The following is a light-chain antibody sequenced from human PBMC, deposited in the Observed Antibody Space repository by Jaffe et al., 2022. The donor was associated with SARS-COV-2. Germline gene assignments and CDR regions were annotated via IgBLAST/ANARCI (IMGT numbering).Light chain of an antibody. CDR1: QGIDTW. V-gene: IGKV1-12*01. CDR3: QQANSYPIT. Sequence: DIQMTQSPSSVSASVGDRVTITCRASQGIDTWLAWYQQKPGKAPKVLIYGASNLQSGVPSRFSGSASGANFTLTISSLQPEDSATYYCQQANSYPITFGPGTKV. J-gene: IGKJ3*01. CDR2: GAS.